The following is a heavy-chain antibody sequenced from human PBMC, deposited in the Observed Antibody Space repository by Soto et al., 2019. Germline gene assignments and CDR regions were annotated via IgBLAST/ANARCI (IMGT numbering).Heavy chain of an antibody. V-gene: IGHV1-3*01. J-gene: IGHJ3*02. CDR3: ARSSYGSGSYFSWALAFDI. CDR2: INAGNGNT. D-gene: IGHD3-10*01. Sequence: GASVKVSCKASGYTFTSYAMHWVRQAPGQRLEWMGWINAGNGNTKYSQKFQGRVTITRDTSASTAYMELSSLRSEDTAVYYCARSSYGSGSYFSWALAFDIWGQGTMVTVSS. CDR1: GYTFTSYA.